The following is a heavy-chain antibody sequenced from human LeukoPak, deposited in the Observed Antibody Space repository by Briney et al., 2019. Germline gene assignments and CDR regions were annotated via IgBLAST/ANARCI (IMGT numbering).Heavy chain of an antibody. CDR2: IYTSGST. Sequence: PSETLSLTCSVSGDSIINSYFWAWIRQPPGKGLEWIGRIYTSGSTNYNPSLKSRVTMSVDTSKNQFSLKLSSVTAADTAVYYCARDSSSWYWNWFDPWGQGTLVTVSS. J-gene: IGHJ5*02. V-gene: IGHV4-4*07. CDR1: GDSIINSYF. D-gene: IGHD6-13*01. CDR3: ARDSSSWYWNWFDP.